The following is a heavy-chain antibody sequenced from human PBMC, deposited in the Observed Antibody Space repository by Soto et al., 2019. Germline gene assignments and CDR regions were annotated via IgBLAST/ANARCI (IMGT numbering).Heavy chain of an antibody. CDR1: GYTFTGYY. D-gene: IGHD4-17*01. V-gene: IGHV1-2*02. J-gene: IGHJ5*02. CDR3: ARDSILYGDYVGWFDP. CDR2: INPNSGGT. Sequence: ASVKVSCKASGYTFTGYYMHWVRQAPGQGLEWMGWINPNSGGTNYAQKFQDRVTMTRDTSISTAYMELSSLRSEDTAVYYCARDSILYGDYVGWFDPWGQGTMVTVSS.